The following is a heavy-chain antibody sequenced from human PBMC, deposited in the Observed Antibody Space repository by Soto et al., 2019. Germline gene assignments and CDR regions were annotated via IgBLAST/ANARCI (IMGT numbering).Heavy chain of an antibody. V-gene: IGHV1-46*01. CDR2: INPSGGST. J-gene: IGHJ4*02. D-gene: IGHD1-1*01. CDR3: ARGFNWNGWESYYFDY. Sequence: GASVKVSCKASGYTFTSYYMHWVRQAPGQGLEWMGIINPSGGSTSYAQKFQGRVTMTRDTSTSTVYMELSSLRSEDTAVYYCARGFNWNGWESYYFDYWGQGTLVTVSS. CDR1: GYTFTSYY.